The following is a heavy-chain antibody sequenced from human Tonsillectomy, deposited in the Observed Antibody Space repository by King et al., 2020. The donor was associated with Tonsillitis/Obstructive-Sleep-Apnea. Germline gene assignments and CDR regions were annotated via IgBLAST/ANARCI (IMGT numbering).Heavy chain of an antibody. CDR2: INHSGST. Sequence: VQLQQWGAGLLKPSETLSLTCAVYGGSFSGYYWSWIRQPPGKGLEWIGEINHSGSTNYSLSLKSRVTISIDTSKNQFSLKLSYVTAADTAVYYCAMGEVGATTIYYYYALDVWGQGTTVTVSS. CDR1: GGSFSGYY. J-gene: IGHJ6*02. V-gene: IGHV4-34*01. CDR3: AMGEVGATTIYYYYALDV. D-gene: IGHD1-26*01.